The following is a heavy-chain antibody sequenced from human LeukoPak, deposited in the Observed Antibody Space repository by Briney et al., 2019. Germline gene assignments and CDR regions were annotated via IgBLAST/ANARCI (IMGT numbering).Heavy chain of an antibody. CDR1: GFTFSDYY. Sequence: GSLRLSCAASGFTFSDYYMSWIRQPPGKGLEWIGSIYYSGSTYSNPSLKSRVTISVDTSKNQFSLRLTSVTAADTAVYYCARHDYVWGSNDYWGQGTLVTVSS. CDR2: IYYSGST. CDR3: ARHDYVWGSNDY. V-gene: IGHV4-39*01. D-gene: IGHD3-16*01. J-gene: IGHJ4*02.